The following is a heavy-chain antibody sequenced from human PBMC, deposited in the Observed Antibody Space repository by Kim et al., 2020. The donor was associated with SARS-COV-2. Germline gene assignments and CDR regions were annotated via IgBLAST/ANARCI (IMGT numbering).Heavy chain of an antibody. CDR1: GFTFSSYA. CDR2: ISGSGGST. V-gene: IGHV3-23*01. CDR3: AKVHYYDSSGYIDY. J-gene: IGHJ4*02. Sequence: GGSLRLSCAASGFTFSSYAMSWVRQAPGKGLEWVSAISGSGGSTYYADSVKGRFTISRDNSKNTLYLQMNSLRAEDTAVYYCAKVHYYDSSGYIDYWGQGTLVTVSS. D-gene: IGHD3-22*01.